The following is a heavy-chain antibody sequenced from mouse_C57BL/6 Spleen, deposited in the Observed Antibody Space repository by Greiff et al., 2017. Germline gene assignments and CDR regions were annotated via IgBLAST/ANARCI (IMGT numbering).Heavy chain of an antibody. CDR1: GFTFSDYG. CDR3: ARQEVTTGDYFDY. D-gene: IGHD2-2*01. Sequence: EVKVVESGGGLVKPGGSLKLSCAASGFTFSDYGMHWVRQAPEKGLEWVAYISSGSSTIYYADTVKGRFTISRDNAKNTLFLQMTSLRSEDTAMYYCARQEVTTGDYFDYWGQGTTLTVSS. CDR2: ISSGSSTI. V-gene: IGHV5-17*01. J-gene: IGHJ2*01.